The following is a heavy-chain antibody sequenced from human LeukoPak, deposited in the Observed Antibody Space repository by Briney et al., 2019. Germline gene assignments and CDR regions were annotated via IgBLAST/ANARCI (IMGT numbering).Heavy chain of an antibody. D-gene: IGHD2-21*02. CDR2: ISAYNGNT. CDR1: GYTFTSYG. Sequence: ASVKVSCKASGYTFTSYGISWVRQAPGQGLEWMGWISAYNGNTNYAQKLQGRVTMTTDTSTSTAYMELRSLRSDDTAVYYCAKDFVVVPGNVNYFDSWGQGTLVTVSS. CDR3: AKDFVVVPGNVNYFDS. J-gene: IGHJ4*02. V-gene: IGHV1-18*01.